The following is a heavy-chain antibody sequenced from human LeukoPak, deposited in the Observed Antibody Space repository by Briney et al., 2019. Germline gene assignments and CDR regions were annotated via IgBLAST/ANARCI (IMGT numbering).Heavy chain of an antibody. CDR2: IHTSGST. CDR1: GGSISSYY. V-gene: IGHV4-4*07. J-gene: IGHJ3*02. D-gene: IGHD3-22*01. CDR3: ARVSITMSGAFDI. Sequence: SETLSLTCTVSGGSISSYYWNWIRQPAGKGLEWIGRIHTSGSTNYNPSLKSRVTMSVDTSKNQFSLKLSSVTALDTAVYYCARVSITMSGAFDIWGQGTMVTVSS.